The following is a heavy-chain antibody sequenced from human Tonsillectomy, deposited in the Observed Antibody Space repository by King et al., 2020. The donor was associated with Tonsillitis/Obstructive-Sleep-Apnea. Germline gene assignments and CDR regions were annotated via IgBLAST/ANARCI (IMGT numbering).Heavy chain of an antibody. CDR3: ASSPGGAYYYYYGMDV. CDR2: ISYDGSNK. Sequence: VQLVESGGGVVQPGRSLRLSCAASGFTFSSYAMHWVRQAPGKGLEWVAVISYDGSNKYYADSVKGRFTISRDNSKNTLYLLMNSLRAEDTAVYYCASSPGGAYYYYYGMDVWGQGTTVTVSS. J-gene: IGHJ6*02. D-gene: IGHD3-16*01. V-gene: IGHV3-30*04. CDR1: GFTFSSYA.